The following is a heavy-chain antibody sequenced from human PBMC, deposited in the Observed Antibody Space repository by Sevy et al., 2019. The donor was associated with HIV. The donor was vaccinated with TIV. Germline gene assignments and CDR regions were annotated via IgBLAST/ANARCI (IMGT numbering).Heavy chain of an antibody. Sequence: GGSLRLSCAASGFTFSSYSMNWVRQAPGKGLEWVSSISSSSSYIYYADSVKGRFTISRDNAKNSLYLQMNSLRAEDTAVYYCARDGSGSYYKFDYYVDYWGQGTLVTVSS. V-gene: IGHV3-21*01. CDR2: ISSSSSYI. CDR1: GFTFSSYS. J-gene: IGHJ4*02. D-gene: IGHD3-10*01. CDR3: ARDGSGSYYKFDYYVDY.